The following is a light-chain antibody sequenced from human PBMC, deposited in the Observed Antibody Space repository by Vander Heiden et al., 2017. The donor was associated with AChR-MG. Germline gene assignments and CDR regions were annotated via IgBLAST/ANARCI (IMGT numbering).Light chain of an antibody. J-gene: IGKJ2*01. Sequence: DIQMTQSPSSLSASVGDRVTITCQASQDISDSLNWYQQKPGKAPNLLIYDASNLKTGVPSRFSGSGSGTDFSFTISSLQPEDIATYYCRQYNTVPPKYTFGQGTKVEIK. V-gene: IGKV1-33*01. CDR1: QDISDS. CDR3: RQYNTVPPKYT. CDR2: DAS.